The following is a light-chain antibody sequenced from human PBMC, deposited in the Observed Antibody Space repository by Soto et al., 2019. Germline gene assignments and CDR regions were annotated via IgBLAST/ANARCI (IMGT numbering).Light chain of an antibody. CDR3: QQYGSSPTWT. Sequence: EIVLTQSPATLSLSPGERAILSCRASQSVSSSYLAWYQQKPGQAPRLLIYGASSRATGIPDRFSGSGSGTDFTLTISRLEPEDFAVYYCQQYGSSPTWTFGQGTKVDIK. CDR1: QSVSSSY. J-gene: IGKJ1*01. V-gene: IGKV3-20*01. CDR2: GAS.